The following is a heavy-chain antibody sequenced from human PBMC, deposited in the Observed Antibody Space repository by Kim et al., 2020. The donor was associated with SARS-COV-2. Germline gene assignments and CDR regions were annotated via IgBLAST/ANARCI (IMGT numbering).Heavy chain of an antibody. CDR1: GFTFSSYA. J-gene: IGHJ4*02. D-gene: IGHD3-16*02. CDR2: ISGSGGST. CDR3: AKTFGGVIVPYYFDY. Sequence: GGSLRLSCAASGFTFSSYAMSWVRQAPGKGLEWVSAISGSGGSTYYADSVKGRFTISRDNSKNTLYVQMNSLRAEDTAVYYCAKTFGGVIVPYYFDYWGQGTLVTVSS. V-gene: IGHV3-23*01.